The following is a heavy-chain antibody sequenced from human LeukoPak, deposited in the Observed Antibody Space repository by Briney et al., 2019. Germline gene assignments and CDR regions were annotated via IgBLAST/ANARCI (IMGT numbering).Heavy chain of an antibody. CDR3: ARGSTYYYDSSGYYPDAFDI. J-gene: IGHJ3*02. CDR2: ISYDGSNK. D-gene: IGHD3-22*01. CDR1: GFTFSSYA. V-gene: IGHV3-30-3*01. Sequence: GGSLRLSCAASGFTFSSYAMHWVRQAPGKGLEWVAVISYDGSNKYYADSVKGRFTISRDNSKNTLYLQMNSLRAEDTAVYYCARGSTYYYDSSGYYPDAFDIWGQGTMVTVSS.